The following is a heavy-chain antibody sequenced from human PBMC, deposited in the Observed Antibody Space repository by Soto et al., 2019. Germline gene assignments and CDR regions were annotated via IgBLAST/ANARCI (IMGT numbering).Heavy chain of an antibody. D-gene: IGHD6-19*01. CDR2: IYYTGST. Sequence: SETLSLTCTVSGGSINSFFWTWIRQPPGKGLEWIGYIYYTGSTNYNPSLKSRVTISVDTSKNQFSLKLSSVTAADTAVYYCARQKLIAVAYDYWGQGTLVTAPQ. J-gene: IGHJ4*02. CDR3: ARQKLIAVAYDY. V-gene: IGHV4-59*01. CDR1: GGSINSFF.